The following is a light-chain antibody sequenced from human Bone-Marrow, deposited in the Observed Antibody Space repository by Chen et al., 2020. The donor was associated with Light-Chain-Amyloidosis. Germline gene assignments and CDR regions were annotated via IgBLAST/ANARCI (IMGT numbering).Light chain of an antibody. CDR2: RDT. CDR3: QSADSSGTYEVI. Sequence: SYELTQPPSVSVSPGQTARITCSGDDLPTKYAYWYQQKPGQAPVLVIHRDTERPSGISERFSGSSSVTTATLTISGVQAEDEADYHCQSADSSGTYEVIFGVGTKLTVL. V-gene: IGLV3-25*03. CDR1: DLPTKY. J-gene: IGLJ2*01.